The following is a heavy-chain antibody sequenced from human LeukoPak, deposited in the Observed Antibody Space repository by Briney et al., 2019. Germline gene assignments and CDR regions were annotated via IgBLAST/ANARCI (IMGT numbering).Heavy chain of an antibody. D-gene: IGHD3-10*01. J-gene: IGHJ6*03. CDR3: AKDRLGHPGDYYMDV. Sequence: GGSLRLSCAASGFTFRSNSMNWVRQAPGKGLEWVSAINGSGGSTYYADSVKGRFTISRDNSNNTLYLQMNSLRAEDTAVYYCAKDRLGHPGDYYMDVWGKGTTVTASS. CDR2: INGSGGST. CDR1: GFTFRSNS. V-gene: IGHV3-23*01.